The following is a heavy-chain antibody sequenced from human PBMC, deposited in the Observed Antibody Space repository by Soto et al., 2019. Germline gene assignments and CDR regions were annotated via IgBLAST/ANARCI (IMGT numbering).Heavy chain of an antibody. CDR2: IGIGSSTK. D-gene: IGHD3-9*01. Sequence: PGGSLRLSCAASGFTFSNYGMNWVRQAPGKGLEWVSYIGIGSSTKYYADSVKGRFTISRDNAKNSLYLQMNSLRAEDTAVYYCARDQLYYDILTGYYTHLIDYGMDVWGQGTTVTVSS. J-gene: IGHJ6*02. V-gene: IGHV3-48*01. CDR1: GFTFSNYG. CDR3: ARDQLYYDILTGYYTHLIDYGMDV.